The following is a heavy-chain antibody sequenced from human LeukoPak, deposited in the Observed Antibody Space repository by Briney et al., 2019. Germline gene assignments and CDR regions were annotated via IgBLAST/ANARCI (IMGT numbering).Heavy chain of an antibody. J-gene: IGHJ3*02. D-gene: IGHD3-3*01. V-gene: IGHV3-30*02. CDR1: GFTFSSYG. CDR3: AKPRIFGVVSDAFDI. CDR2: IRYDGSNK. Sequence: GGSLRLSCAASGFTFSSYGMHWVRQAPGKGLEWVAFIRYDGSNKYYADSVKGRFTISRDNSKNTLYLQMNSLRAEDTAVYYCAKPRIFGVVSDAFDIWGQGTMVTVSS.